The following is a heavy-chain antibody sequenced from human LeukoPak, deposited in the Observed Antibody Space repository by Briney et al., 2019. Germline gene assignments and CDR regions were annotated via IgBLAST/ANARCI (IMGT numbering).Heavy chain of an antibody. V-gene: IGHV3-30*18. J-gene: IGHJ4*02. CDR3: AKDQGVVDTAMIFDY. Sequence: GGTLRLSCAASGFTFSSYGMSWVRQAPGKGLEWVAVISYDGSNKYYADSVKGRFTISRDNSKNTLYLQMNSLRAEDTAVYYCAKDQGVVDTAMIFDYWGQGTLVTVSS. CDR2: ISYDGSNK. CDR1: GFTFSSYG. D-gene: IGHD5-18*01.